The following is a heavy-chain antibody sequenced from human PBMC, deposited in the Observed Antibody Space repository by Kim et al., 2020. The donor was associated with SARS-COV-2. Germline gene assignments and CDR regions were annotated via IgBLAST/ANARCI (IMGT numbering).Heavy chain of an antibody. CDR1: GGSISSSSYY. J-gene: IGHJ5*02. Sequence: SETLSLTCTVSGGSISSSSYYWGWIRQPPGKGLEWIGNIFYSGITYYNPSLKSRVTISVDTSKNQFSLKLSSVTAADTAVYYCASLFDYSALDPWGQGTLVTVSS. CDR3: ASLFDYSALDP. CDR2: IFYSGIT. D-gene: IGHD2-15*01. V-gene: IGHV4-39*01.